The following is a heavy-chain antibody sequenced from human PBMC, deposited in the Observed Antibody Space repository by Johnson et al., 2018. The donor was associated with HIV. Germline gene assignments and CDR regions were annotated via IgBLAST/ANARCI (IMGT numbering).Heavy chain of an antibody. CDR3: TRDSGITGTTGDAFDI. CDR1: GFTVSSNY. CDR2: IYSGGST. D-gene: IGHD1-20*01. Sequence: VQLVESGGGVVQPGRSLRLSCAASGFTVSSNYMSWVRQAPGKGLEWVSLIYSGGSTGYADSVKGRFTISRDTAKNSLYLQMNSLRAEDTALYYCTRDSGITGTTGDAFDIWGQGTMVTVSS. V-gene: IGHV3-66*01. J-gene: IGHJ3*02.